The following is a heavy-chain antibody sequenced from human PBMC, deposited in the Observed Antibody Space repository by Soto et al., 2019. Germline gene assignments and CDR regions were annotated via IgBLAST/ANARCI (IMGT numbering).Heavy chain of an antibody. J-gene: IGHJ4*02. V-gene: IGHV4-59*08. D-gene: IGHD1-1*01. CDR3: ARRLPRNRAFDY. CDR2: IYYSGST. CDR1: GGSISSYY. Sequence: SSETLSLTGTVSGGSISSYYWSWIRQPPGKGLEWIGYIYYSGSTNYNPSLKSRVTISVDTSKNQFSLKLSSVTAADTAVYYCARRLPRNRAFDYWGQGTLVTVSS.